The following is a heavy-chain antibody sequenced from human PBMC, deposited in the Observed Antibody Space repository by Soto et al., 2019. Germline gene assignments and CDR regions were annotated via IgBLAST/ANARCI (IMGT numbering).Heavy chain of an antibody. CDR2: IIPIFGTA. D-gene: IGHD3-10*01. CDR1: GGTFSSYA. Sequence: QVQLVQSGAEVKKPGSSVKVSCKASGGTFSSYAISWVRQAPGQGLEWMGGIIPIFGTANYAQKFQGRVTITAEEYPSPGYMELSSLRSEDTAVYCCASHYYYGAGSYRDGYWGQGTLVTVSS. V-gene: IGHV1-69*12. CDR3: ASHYYYGAGSYRDGY. J-gene: IGHJ4*02.